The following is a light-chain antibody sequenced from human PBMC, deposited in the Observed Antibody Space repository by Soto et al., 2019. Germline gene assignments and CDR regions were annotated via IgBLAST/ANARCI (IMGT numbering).Light chain of an antibody. CDR2: SNN. J-gene: IGLJ2*01. Sequence: QSVLTQPPSASGTPGQRVTISCSGSSSNIGSNTINWYQHLPGAAPKLLIYSNNQRPSGVPDRFSGSKSDTSASLASSGLQSEDEADYYCSAWDDSLNGVVFGGGTKLTVL. CDR1: SSNIGSNT. V-gene: IGLV1-44*01. CDR3: SAWDDSLNGVV.